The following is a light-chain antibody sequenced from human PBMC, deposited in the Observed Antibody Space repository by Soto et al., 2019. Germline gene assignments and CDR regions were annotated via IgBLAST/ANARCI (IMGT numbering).Light chain of an antibody. J-gene: IGLJ2*01. CDR2: EAY. Sequence: QSVLTQPASVSGSPGQSITISCTGTSTDVGSHKLVSWYQQYPGNAPKLIIFEAYKRPSGVSNRFSGSKSGNTASLTISGLQTEDDSHYYCCSYANGNTLLFGGGTKLTVL. CDR3: CSYANGNTLL. V-gene: IGLV2-23*01. CDR1: STDVGSHKL.